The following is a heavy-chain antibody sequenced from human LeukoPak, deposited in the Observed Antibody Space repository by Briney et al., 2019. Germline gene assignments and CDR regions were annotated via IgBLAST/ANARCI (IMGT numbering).Heavy chain of an antibody. CDR1: GYTFTSYY. Sequence: ASVEVSCKASGYTFTSYYMHWVRQAPGQGLEWMGIINPSGGSTSYAQKFQGRVTMTRDMSTSTVYMELSSLRSEDTAVYYCARGEGGHYYDSSGSFDYWGQGTLVTVSS. J-gene: IGHJ4*02. D-gene: IGHD3-22*01. V-gene: IGHV1-46*01. CDR2: INPSGGST. CDR3: ARGEGGHYYDSSGSFDY.